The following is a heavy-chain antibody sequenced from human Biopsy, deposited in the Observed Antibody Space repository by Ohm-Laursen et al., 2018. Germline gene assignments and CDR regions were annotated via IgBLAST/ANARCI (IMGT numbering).Heavy chain of an antibody. J-gene: IGHJ5*02. CDR1: GDSFTSYA. Sequence: SSVKVSCKASGDSFTSYAIGWVRQAPGQRLEWMGGIIPIPNVATYAQKFQGRITITADESTSTAYMELNSLTSDDTAVYFCARGEGSSWFDPWGHGTLVTVSS. CDR3: ARGEGSSWFDP. D-gene: IGHD1-26*01. V-gene: IGHV1-69*01. CDR2: IIPIPNVA.